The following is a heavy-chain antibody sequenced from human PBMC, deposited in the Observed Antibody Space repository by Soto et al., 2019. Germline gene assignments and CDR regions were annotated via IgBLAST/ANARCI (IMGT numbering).Heavy chain of an antibody. CDR3: ARGHIVGATSWFDP. CDR1: GFTFSSYA. CDR2: ISYDGSNK. V-gene: IGHV3-30-3*01. J-gene: IGHJ5*02. Sequence: QVQLVESGGGVVQPGRSLRLSCAASGFTFSSYAMHWVRQAPGKGLEWVAVISYDGSNKYYADSVKGRFTISRDNSKNTLYLQMNSLRAEDTAVYYCARGHIVGATSWFDPWGQGTLVTVSS. D-gene: IGHD1-26*01.